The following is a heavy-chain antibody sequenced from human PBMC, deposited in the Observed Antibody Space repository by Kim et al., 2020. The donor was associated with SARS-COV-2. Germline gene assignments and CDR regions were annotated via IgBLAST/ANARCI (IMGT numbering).Heavy chain of an antibody. J-gene: IGHJ5*02. CDR2: INAGNGNT. D-gene: IGHD1-7*01. V-gene: IGHV1-3*01. CDR1: GYTFTSYA. CDR3: ARGGITGTTFGAWFDP. Sequence: ASVKVSCKASGYTFTSYAMHWVRQAPGQRLEWMGWINAGNGNTKYSQKFQGRVTITRDTSASTAYMELSSLRSEDTAVYYCARGGITGTTFGAWFDPWGQGTLVTVYS.